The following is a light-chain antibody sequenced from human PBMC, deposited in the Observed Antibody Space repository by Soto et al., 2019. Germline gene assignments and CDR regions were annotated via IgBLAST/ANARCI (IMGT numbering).Light chain of an antibody. J-gene: IGLJ2*01. CDR3: QSYDSSLTVVV. CDR2: NDS. Sequence: QSVLTQPPSVSGAPGQRVTISCTGASSNIGAGYDVHWYQQLPGTAPKLLIFNDSNRPSGVPDRFSGSKSGTSASLAITGLQADDEADYYCQSYDSSLTVVVFGGGTKLTVL. V-gene: IGLV1-40*01. CDR1: SSNIGAGYD.